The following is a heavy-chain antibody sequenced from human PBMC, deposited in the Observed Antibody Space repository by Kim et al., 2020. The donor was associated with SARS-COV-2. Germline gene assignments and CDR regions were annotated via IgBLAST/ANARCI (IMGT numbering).Heavy chain of an antibody. CDR3: AKDMSWSCYYDSSGYLEEGCDY. J-gene: IGHJ4*02. D-gene: IGHD3-22*01. V-gene: IGHV3-9*01. CDR1: GFTFDDYA. Sequence: GGSLRLSCAASGFTFDDYAMHWVRQAPGKGLEWVSGISWNSGSIGYADSVKGRFTISRDNAKNSLYLQMNSLRAEDTALYYCAKDMSWSCYYDSSGYLEEGCDYGGQGTLVTVPS. CDR2: ISWNSGSI.